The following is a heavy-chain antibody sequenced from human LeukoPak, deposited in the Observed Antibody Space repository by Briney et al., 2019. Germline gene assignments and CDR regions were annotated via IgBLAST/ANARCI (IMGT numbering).Heavy chain of an antibody. CDR2: IYYSGST. CDR1: GGSISSYY. V-gene: IGHV4-59*01. Sequence: PSETLSLTCTVSGGSISSYYWSWIRQPPGKGLEWIGYIYYSGSTNYNPSLKSRVTISVDTPKNQFSLKLSSVTAADTAVYYCARVEVAAAAGTCWFDPWGQGTLVTVSS. J-gene: IGHJ5*02. CDR3: ARVEVAAAAGTCWFDP. D-gene: IGHD6-13*01.